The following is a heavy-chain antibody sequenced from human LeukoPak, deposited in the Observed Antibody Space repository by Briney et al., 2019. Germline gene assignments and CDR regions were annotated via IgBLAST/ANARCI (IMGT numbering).Heavy chain of an antibody. V-gene: IGHV4-39*01. CDR3: ARRRRCSGGSCYREGLDY. Sequence: PSETLSLTCTVSGGSISSSSYYWGWIRQPPGKGLEWIGSIYYSGSTYYNPSLKSRVTISVDTSKNQFSLKLSSVTAADTAVYYCARRRRCSGGSCYREGLDYWGQGTLVTVSS. CDR2: IYYSGST. CDR1: GGSISSSSYY. J-gene: IGHJ4*02. D-gene: IGHD2-15*01.